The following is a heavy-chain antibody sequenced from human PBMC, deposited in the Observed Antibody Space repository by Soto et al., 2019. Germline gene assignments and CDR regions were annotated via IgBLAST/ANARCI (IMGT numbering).Heavy chain of an antibody. CDR2: VSGGGAST. D-gene: IGHD5-12*01. CDR3: AKPTYSGYDSDSVDI. V-gene: IGHV3-23*01. CDR1: RFTFRSYA. J-gene: IGHJ3*02. Sequence: GGSLRLSCAASRFTFRSYAMSWVRQAPGKGLEWVSTVSGGGASTFYADSVRGRFTISRDNSKNTLYLQMNSLRAEDTAIYYCAKPTYSGYDSDSVDIWGQGTMVTVSS.